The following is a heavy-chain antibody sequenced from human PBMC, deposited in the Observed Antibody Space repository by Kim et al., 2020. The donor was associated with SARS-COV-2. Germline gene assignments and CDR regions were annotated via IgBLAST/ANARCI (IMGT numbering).Heavy chain of an antibody. CDR1: GFTFRSYW. V-gene: IGHV3-74*01. CDR3: VRGIGDN. J-gene: IGHJ4*02. Sequence: GGSLRLSCAASGFTFRSYWMHWVRQAPGKGLVWVSRINADGSLITYADSVKGRFTISRDNTKDTLSLQMNSLRVEDTAIYYCVRGIGDNWGQGTLVTVSS. CDR2: INADGSLI. D-gene: IGHD6-13*01.